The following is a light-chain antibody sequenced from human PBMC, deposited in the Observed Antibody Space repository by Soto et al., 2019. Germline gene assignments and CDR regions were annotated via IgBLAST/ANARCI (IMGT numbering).Light chain of an antibody. CDR2: GAS. V-gene: IGKV3-20*01. CDR3: QQYSSSPLT. CDR1: QSVSSTH. Sequence: EIVLTQSPGTLSLSPGERATLSCRASQSVSSTHLAWYQQKPGQAPRLLIYGASSRATGIPDRFSGSGSGTDFTLTISRLEPEDFAVYYCQQYSSSPLTFDQGTRLEIK. J-gene: IGKJ5*01.